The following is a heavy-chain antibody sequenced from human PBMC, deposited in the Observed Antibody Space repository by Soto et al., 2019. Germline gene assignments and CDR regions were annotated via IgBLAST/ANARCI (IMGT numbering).Heavy chain of an antibody. CDR2: ISGSGGST. Sequence: EVQLLESGGGLVQPGGSLRLSCAASGFTFSSYAMSWVRQAPGKGLEWVSAISGSGGSTYYADSVKGRFTISRDYSKNTLYLQMNSLRAEDTAVYYCAKDREYSSSYYYYGMDVWGQGTTVTVSS. CDR1: GFTFSSYA. J-gene: IGHJ6*02. V-gene: IGHV3-23*01. D-gene: IGHD6-6*01. CDR3: AKDREYSSSYYYYGMDV.